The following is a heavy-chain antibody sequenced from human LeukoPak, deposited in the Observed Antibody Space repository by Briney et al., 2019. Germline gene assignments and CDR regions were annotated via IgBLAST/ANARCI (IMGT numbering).Heavy chain of an antibody. D-gene: IGHD4-17*01. CDR3: ARDDGDYCC. V-gene: IGHV3-7*01. CDR2: IKQDGSEK. J-gene: IGHJ4*02. CDR1: GFTFSVYW. Sequence: GGSLRLSCAASGFTFSVYWMTWVRQAPGRGLEWVANIKQDGSEKHYVDSVKGRFTISRDNAKNSLFLQMNSLREEDTGVYYCARDDGDYCCWGQGTLVTVSS.